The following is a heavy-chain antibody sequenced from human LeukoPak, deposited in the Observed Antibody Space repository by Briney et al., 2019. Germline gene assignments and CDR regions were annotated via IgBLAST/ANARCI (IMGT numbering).Heavy chain of an antibody. CDR2: INHSGST. CDR1: GGSFSGYY. D-gene: IGHD5-12*01. J-gene: IGHJ4*02. CDR3: ARERRAVDIVATTRSSFDY. Sequence: PSETLSLTCAVYGGSFSGYYWSWIRQPPGKGLEWIGEINHSGSTNYNPSLKSRVTISVDTSKNQFSLKLSSVTAADTAVYYCARERRAVDIVATTRSSFDYWGQGTLVTVSS. V-gene: IGHV4-34*01.